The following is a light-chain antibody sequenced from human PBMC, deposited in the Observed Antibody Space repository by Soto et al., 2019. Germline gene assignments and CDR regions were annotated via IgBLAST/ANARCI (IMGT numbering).Light chain of an antibody. J-gene: IGLJ1*01. Sequence: SYELTQAPSVSVAPGQTARITCGGNNTGSKNVHWYQQKPGQAPVVVVYDNRDRASGIPERFSGSNSGNTAILTISRAEAGDEADYYCQVWDSSSEDYVFGSGTKLTVL. CDR1: NTGSKN. CDR2: DNR. CDR3: QVWDSSSEDYV. V-gene: IGLV3-21*02.